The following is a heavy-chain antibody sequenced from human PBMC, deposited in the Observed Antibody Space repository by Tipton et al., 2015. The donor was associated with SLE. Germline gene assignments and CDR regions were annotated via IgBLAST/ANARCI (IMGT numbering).Heavy chain of an antibody. CDR3: ARGGLKQQLDYYYYMDV. CDR2: IYYSGST. V-gene: IGHV4-59*01. D-gene: IGHD6-13*01. J-gene: IGHJ6*03. Sequence: TLSLTCAVYGGSFSGYYWSWIRQPPGKGLEWIGYIYYSGSTNYNPSLKSRVTISVDTSKNQFSLKLSSVTAADTAVYYCARGGLKQQLDYYYYMDVWGKGTTVTVSS. CDR1: GGSFSGYY.